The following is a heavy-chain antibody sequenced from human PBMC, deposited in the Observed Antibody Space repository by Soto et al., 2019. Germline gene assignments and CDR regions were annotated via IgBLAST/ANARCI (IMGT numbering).Heavy chain of an antibody. D-gene: IGHD2-2*01. CDR2: ISGSGGST. V-gene: IGHV3-23*01. CDR3: ASGSTSCYAFFCYYYCGMDV. CDR1: GFTFSNYA. J-gene: IGHJ6*02. Sequence: GGSLRLSCAASGFTFSNYAMSWVRQAPGKGLEWVSAISGSGGSTYYADSVKGRFTISRDNSKNTLYLQMNSLRAEDAAVYYCASGSTSCYAFFCYYYCGMDVWGQGTTVTVSS.